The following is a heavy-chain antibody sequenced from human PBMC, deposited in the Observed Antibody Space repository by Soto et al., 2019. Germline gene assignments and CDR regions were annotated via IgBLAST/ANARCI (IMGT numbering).Heavy chain of an antibody. V-gene: IGHV3-33*01. CDR3: ARDNMVRGVIMAHHLDY. CDR1: GFTFSSYG. CDR2: IWYDGSNK. D-gene: IGHD3-10*01. J-gene: IGHJ4*02. Sequence: PGGSLRLSCAASGFTFSSYGMHWVRQSPAKGLEWVPVIWYDGSNKYYADSVKGRFTISRDNSKNTLYLQMNSLRAEDTAVYYCARDNMVRGVIMAHHLDYWGQGPLVTVPS.